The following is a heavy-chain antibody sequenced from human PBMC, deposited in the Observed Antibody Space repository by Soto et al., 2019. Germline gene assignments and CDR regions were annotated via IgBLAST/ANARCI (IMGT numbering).Heavy chain of an antibody. CDR2: INQDGSAK. D-gene: IGHD2-15*01. J-gene: IGHJ4*02. Sequence: EVQLVEAGGGLVQPGGSLRLSCAASGFTFNNYYMVWVRQAPGRGLEWVANINQDGSAKYYVDSVKGRFTISRDNAKSSLYLQIDRLWAEDTSTYYLGRGVGGTHWGQGSLVTVSS. CDR3: GRGVGGTH. V-gene: IGHV3-7*05. CDR1: GFTFNNYY.